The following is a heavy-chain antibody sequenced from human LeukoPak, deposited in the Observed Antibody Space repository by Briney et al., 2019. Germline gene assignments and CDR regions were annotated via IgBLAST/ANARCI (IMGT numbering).Heavy chain of an antibody. Sequence: ASVKVSCKASGGTFSSYATSWVRQAPGQGLEWMGGISPIFGTANYAQKFQGRVTITADESTSTAYMELSSLRSEDTAVYYCARAVGDYDSDYYYYYGMDVWGQGTTVTVSS. CDR3: ARAVGDYDSDYYYYYGMDV. V-gene: IGHV1-69*13. J-gene: IGHJ6*02. CDR2: ISPIFGTA. D-gene: IGHD3-3*01. CDR1: GGTFSSYA.